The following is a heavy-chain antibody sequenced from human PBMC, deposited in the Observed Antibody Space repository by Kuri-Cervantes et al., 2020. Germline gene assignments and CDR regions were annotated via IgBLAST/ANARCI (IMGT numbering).Heavy chain of an antibody. Sequence: SETLSLTCTVSGGSISSSSYYWGWIRQPPGKGLEWIGSIYHSGSTYYNPSLNSRVTISIDTSKDQFSLKVRSMAAADTAVYYCARRRSSGWFGFDSWGQGALVTVSS. CDR1: GGSISSSSYY. V-gene: IGHV4-39*07. CDR2: IYHSGST. CDR3: ARRRSSGWFGFDS. D-gene: IGHD6-19*01. J-gene: IGHJ4*02.